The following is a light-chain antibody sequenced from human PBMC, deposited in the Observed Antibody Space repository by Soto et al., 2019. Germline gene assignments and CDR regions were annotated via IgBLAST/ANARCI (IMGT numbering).Light chain of an antibody. V-gene: IGLV2-23*02. CDR1: SSDVGSHNL. Sequence: QSALTQPASVSGSPGQSITISCTGTSSDVGSHNLVSWYQEHPGKAPKFLIYEVSKRPSGVSNRFSGSKSGNTAYLTISGLQAEDEADYYCCSDASSSLVVFGGGTKLTVL. CDR2: EVS. CDR3: CSDASSSLVV. J-gene: IGLJ2*01.